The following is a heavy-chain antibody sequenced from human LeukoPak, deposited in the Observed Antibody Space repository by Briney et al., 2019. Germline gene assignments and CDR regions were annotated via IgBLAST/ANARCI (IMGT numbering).Heavy chain of an antibody. CDR2: IKQDGGEK. Sequence: GGSLRLSCAASGFTFSRYWMSWVRQVPRKGLEWVANIKQDGGEKYYVDSVKGRFTISRGNAKNSLYLQMNSLRAEDTAVYYCARDKGDYDTSGSLFVFGGQGTLVTVSS. D-gene: IGHD3-22*01. CDR1: GFTFSRYW. J-gene: IGHJ4*02. CDR3: ARDKGDYDTSGSLFVF. V-gene: IGHV3-7*03.